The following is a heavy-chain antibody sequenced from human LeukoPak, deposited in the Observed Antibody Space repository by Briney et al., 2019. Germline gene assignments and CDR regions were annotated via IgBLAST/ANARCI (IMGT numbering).Heavy chain of an antibody. J-gene: IGHJ6*03. CDR2: MNPNSGNT. CDR1: GYTFTSYD. Sequence: ASVKVSCKASGYTFTSYDINWVRQATGQGLEWMGWMNPNSGNTGYAQKLQGRVTMTTDTSTSTAYMELRSLRSDDTAVYYCARGGLDYSYYMDVWATGTTVTVSS. CDR3: ARGGLDYSYYMDV. V-gene: IGHV1-8*01. D-gene: IGHD3-16*01.